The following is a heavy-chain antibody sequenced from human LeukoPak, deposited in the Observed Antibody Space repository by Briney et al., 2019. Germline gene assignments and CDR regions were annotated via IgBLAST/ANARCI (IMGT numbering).Heavy chain of an antibody. D-gene: IGHD6-6*01. J-gene: IGHJ5*02. Sequence: SVKVSCKASGGTFSSYAISWVRQAPGQGLEWMGGIIPIFGTANYAQKFQGRVTITADESTSTAYMELSSLRSEDTAVYYCAESIAARYSGYNWFDPWGQGTLVTVSS. CDR1: GGTFSSYA. CDR2: IIPIFGTA. CDR3: AESIAARYSGYNWFDP. V-gene: IGHV1-69*13.